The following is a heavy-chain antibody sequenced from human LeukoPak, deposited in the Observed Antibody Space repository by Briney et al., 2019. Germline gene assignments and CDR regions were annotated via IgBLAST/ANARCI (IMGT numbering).Heavy chain of an antibody. Sequence: GRSLRLSCAASGFTFSSYGMHWVRQAPGKGLEWVAVISYDGSNKYYADSVKGRFTISRDNSKNTLYLQMNSLRAEDTAVYYCAKGIMVEWELYFDYWGQGTLVTVSS. CDR2: ISYDGSNK. V-gene: IGHV3-30*18. CDR1: GFTFSSYG. CDR3: AKGIMVEWELYFDY. D-gene: IGHD1-26*01. J-gene: IGHJ4*02.